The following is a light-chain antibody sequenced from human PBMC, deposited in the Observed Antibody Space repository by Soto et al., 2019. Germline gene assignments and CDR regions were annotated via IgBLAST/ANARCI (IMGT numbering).Light chain of an antibody. CDR3: QQFDDLPLT. CDR2: DAS. J-gene: IGKJ4*01. Sequence: DIQMTQSPSTLSASLGDIVTITCQASHDIKKYLNWYQQKAHKVPKLLIHDASTLATGVPSRFTGSGSGTDFTLTINSLQPEDVATYYCQQFDDLPLTFGGGTKVDIK. CDR1: HDIKKY. V-gene: IGKV1-33*01.